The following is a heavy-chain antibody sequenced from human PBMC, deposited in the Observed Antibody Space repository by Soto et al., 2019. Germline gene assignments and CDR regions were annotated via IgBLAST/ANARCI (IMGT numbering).Heavy chain of an antibody. V-gene: IGHV3-74*01. CDR1: EFTFSHYW. Sequence: EVHLVESGGGLVQPGGSLRLSCADSEFTFSHYWMHWVRQAPGKGLVWVSRINPDGTTTNYADSVKGRFTISRDNANNPLYLQMNSLGGEDTAMYYCTKDTFGDRDSWGQGTLVTVSS. CDR3: TKDTFGDRDS. D-gene: IGHD4-17*01. CDR2: INPDGTTT. J-gene: IGHJ4*02.